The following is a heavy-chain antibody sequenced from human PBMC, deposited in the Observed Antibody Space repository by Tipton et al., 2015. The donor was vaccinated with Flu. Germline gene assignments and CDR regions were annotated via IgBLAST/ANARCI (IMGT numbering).Heavy chain of an antibody. CDR2: INHSGST. CDR1: GGSFSGYY. J-gene: IGHJ6*03. Sequence: TLSLTCAVYGGSFSGYYWSWIRQPPGKGLEWIGEINHSGSTNYNPSLKSRVTISVDTSKNQFSLKLSSVTAADTAAYYCARARGDFGVVTYYYYMDVWGKGTTVTVSS. CDR3: ARARGDFGVVTYYYYMDV. V-gene: IGHV4-34*01. D-gene: IGHD3-3*01.